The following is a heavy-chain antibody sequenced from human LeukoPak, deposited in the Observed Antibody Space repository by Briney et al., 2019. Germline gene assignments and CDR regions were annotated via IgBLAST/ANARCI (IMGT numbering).Heavy chain of an antibody. CDR3: ARSSSYYDFSSGMDV. V-gene: IGHV3-64*01. CDR2: ICSNGGST. J-gene: IGHJ6*02. CDR1: GFTFSSYA. D-gene: IGHD3-3*01. Sequence: GGSLRLSCAASGFTFSSYAMHWVRQAPGKGLEYVSAICSNGGSTYYANSVKGRFTISRDNSKNTLYLQMGSLRAEDMAVYYCARSSSYYDFSSGMDVWGQGTTVTVSS.